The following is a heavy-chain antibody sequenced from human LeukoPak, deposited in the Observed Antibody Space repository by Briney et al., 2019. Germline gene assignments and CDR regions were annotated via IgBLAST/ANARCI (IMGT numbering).Heavy chain of an antibody. D-gene: IGHD2-15*01. CDR2: INHSGST. J-gene: IGHJ4*02. Sequence: SETLSLTCAVYGRSFSGYYWSWIRQPPGKGLEWIGEINHSGSTNYNPSLKSRVTISVDTSKNQFSLKLSSVTAADTAVYYCAREAGRSRFDYWGQGTLVTVSS. V-gene: IGHV4-34*01. CDR3: AREAGRSRFDY. CDR1: GRSFSGYY.